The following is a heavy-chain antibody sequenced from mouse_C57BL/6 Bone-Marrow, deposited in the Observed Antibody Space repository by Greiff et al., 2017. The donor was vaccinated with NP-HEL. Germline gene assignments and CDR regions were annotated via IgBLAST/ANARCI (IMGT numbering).Heavy chain of an antibody. Sequence: QVQLQQPGAELVKPGASVKLSCKASGYTFTSYLMHWVKQGPGRGLEWIGRIDPNSGGTKYNEKFKSKATLTVDKPSRTAYMQLNSLTSEDAAVYYCARYYYGSSSFGYWGQGTTLTVSS. CDR1: GYTFTSYL. CDR3: ARYYYGSSSFGY. V-gene: IGHV1-72*01. CDR2: IDPNSGGT. D-gene: IGHD1-1*01. J-gene: IGHJ2*01.